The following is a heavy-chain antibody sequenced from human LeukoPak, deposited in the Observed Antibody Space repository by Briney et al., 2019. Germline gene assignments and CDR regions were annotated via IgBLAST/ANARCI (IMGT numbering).Heavy chain of an antibody. CDR3: AREGLLRFGELLTFDP. Sequence: GGSLRLSCAASGFTFSSYEMNWVRQAPGKGLEWVSYMSSSGSTIYYADSVKGRFTISRDNAKNSLYLQMNSLRAEDTAVYYCAREGLLRFGELLTFDPWGQGTLVTVSS. D-gene: IGHD3-10*01. V-gene: IGHV3-48*03. J-gene: IGHJ5*02. CDR1: GFTFSSYE. CDR2: MSSSGSTI.